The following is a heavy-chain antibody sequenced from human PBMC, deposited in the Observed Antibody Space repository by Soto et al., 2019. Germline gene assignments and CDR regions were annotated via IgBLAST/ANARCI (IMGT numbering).Heavy chain of an antibody. CDR2: INRDSTVI. V-gene: IGHV3-48*01. CDR1: GFSFSTHY. J-gene: IGHJ4*02. D-gene: IGHD7-27*01. Sequence: GGSLRLSCAASGFSFSTHYMNWVRQSPGKGLEWVSSINRDSTVIYYADSVKGRFTISRDNARNSLSLQMNSLRAEDTTVYYWLTGDNYVGPGTLVPVSS. CDR3: LTGDNY.